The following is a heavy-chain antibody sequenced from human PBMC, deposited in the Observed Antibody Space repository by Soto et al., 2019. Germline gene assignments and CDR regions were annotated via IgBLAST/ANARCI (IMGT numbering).Heavy chain of an antibody. V-gene: IGHV3-23*01. CDR1: GFTFSSYA. CDR2: ISGSGGST. D-gene: IGHD3-22*01. CDR3: AKSLPRYYYDSSGYYYPGAFDI. J-gene: IGHJ3*02. Sequence: LRLSCAASGFTFSSYAMSWVRQAPGKGLEWVSAISGSGGSTYYADSVKGRFTISRDNSKNTLYLQMNSLRAEDTAVYYCAKSLPRYYYDSSGYYYPGAFDIWGQGTMVTVSS.